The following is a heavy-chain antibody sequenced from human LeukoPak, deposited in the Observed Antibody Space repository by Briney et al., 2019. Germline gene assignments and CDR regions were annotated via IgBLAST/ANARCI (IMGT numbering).Heavy chain of an antibody. CDR2: IDGSSRYL. J-gene: IGHJ4*02. CDR1: GFTFSDYY. CDR3: VRAYSRGYSDDFDY. D-gene: IGHD3-22*01. V-gene: IGHV3-11*01. Sequence: PGGSLRLSCAASGFTFSDYYTSWMRQAPGKGLEWVSYIDGSSRYLYYADSVKGRFTISRDNADNSRFLQMNSLRGEDTAVYYCVRAYSRGYSDDFDYWGQGTLVTVSS.